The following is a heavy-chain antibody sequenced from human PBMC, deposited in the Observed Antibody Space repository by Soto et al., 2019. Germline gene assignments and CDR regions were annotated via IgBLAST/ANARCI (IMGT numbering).Heavy chain of an antibody. J-gene: IGHJ4*02. D-gene: IGHD3-22*01. CDR3: ARAPYYDSSGYLHYFDY. CDR1: GGSISRCGYY. CDR2: IYYSGST. V-gene: IGHV4-31*03. Sequence: SETLSLTCTVSGGSISRCGYYWSWIRQHPGKGLEWIGYIYYSGSTYYNPSLKSRVTISVDTSKNQFSLKLSSVTAADTAVYYCARAPYYDSSGYLHYFDYWGQGTLVTVSS.